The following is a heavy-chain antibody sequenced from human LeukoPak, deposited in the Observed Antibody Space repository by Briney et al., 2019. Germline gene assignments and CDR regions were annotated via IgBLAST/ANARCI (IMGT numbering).Heavy chain of an antibody. CDR1: GYTFTSYY. D-gene: IGHD4-23*01. CDR3: ARDEGHDYGGNSEIRPGFDY. V-gene: IGHV1-46*01. CDR2: INPSGGST. J-gene: IGHJ4*02. Sequence: GASVKVSCKASGYTFTSYYMHWVRQPPAQGLEWMGIINPSGGSTSYAQKFQGRVTMTRDTSTSTVYMELSSLRSEGTAVYYCARDEGHDYGGNSEIRPGFDYWGQGTLVTVSS.